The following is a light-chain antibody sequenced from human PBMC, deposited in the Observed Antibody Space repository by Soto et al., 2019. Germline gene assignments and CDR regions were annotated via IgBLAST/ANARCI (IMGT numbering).Light chain of an antibody. V-gene: IGLV1-40*01. CDR1: SSDIGAGYR. CDR2: DNT. J-gene: IGLJ2*01. Sequence: QSVLTQPPSVSGAPGERVTISCTGSSSDIGAGYRVRWYQQVPGTAPKLLIYDNTNRPSGVPARFSGSKSGTSASLAISGLQAEDDADYYCQAFDKYLSAVVFGGGTKLTVL. CDR3: QAFDKYLSAVV.